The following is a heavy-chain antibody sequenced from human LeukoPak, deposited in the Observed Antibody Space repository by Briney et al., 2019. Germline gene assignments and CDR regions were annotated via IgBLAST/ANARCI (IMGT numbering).Heavy chain of an antibody. J-gene: IGHJ3*02. CDR2: IHWDDDG. V-gene: IGHV2-5*02. Sequence: SGPTLVNPTQTLTLTCTFSGFSLSTSGVGVGWIRQPPGKALEWLALIHWDDDGRYSPSLKSRLTITKDTSKNQVVLTMTNMDPVDTATYYCAHRLDYDSSGYPRGLTFDAFDIWGQGTMVTVSS. CDR3: AHRLDYDSSGYPRGLTFDAFDI. CDR1: GFSLSTSGVG. D-gene: IGHD3-22*01.